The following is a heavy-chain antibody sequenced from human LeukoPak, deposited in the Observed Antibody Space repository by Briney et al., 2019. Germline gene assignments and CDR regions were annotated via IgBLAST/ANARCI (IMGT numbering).Heavy chain of an antibody. J-gene: IGHJ6*02. Sequence: GGSLRLSCAASEFTFSSYAMQWVRQAPGKGLEWVSGISASGGNTWYADSVKGRFTISRDDSKNTLYLQMNSLRAEDTAVYYCAKYVSARGPPYALAVWGQGTTVTVSS. D-gene: IGHD2/OR15-2a*01. CDR1: EFTFSSYA. CDR3: AKYVSARGPPYALAV. CDR2: ISASGGNT. V-gene: IGHV3-23*01.